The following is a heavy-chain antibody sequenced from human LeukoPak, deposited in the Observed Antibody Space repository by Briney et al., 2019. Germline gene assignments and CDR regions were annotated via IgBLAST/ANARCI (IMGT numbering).Heavy chain of an antibody. CDR3: ARVRGQLGLLLLDYGIDL. J-gene: IGHJ6*02. Sequence: SQTLSPSRTVSGGSISSGGNYWGWIRQRPGKGLEWIVYIYYSGSTYYYPSLRSRLTISVDPSKNQFSLKLSSVSAADTAVYYCARVRGQLGLLLLDYGIDLWGQGTTVTVSS. CDR2: IYYSGST. V-gene: IGHV4-31*03. D-gene: IGHD6-13*01. CDR1: GGSISSGGNY.